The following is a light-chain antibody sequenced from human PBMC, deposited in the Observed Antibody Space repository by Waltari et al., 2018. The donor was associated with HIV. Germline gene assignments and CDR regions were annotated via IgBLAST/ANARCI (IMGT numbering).Light chain of an antibody. V-gene: IGLV1-40*01. CDR1: RYNIGAGYD. CDR2: GNI. CDR3: QSYDSSLTGHV. J-gene: IGLJ1*01. Sequence: QSVLTQPPSVSGSPGQRVTISCTGSRYNIGAGYDVHWYQQFPGIAPKLLIYGNINRPSGVPDRFSGSKSDTSASLGITGLQAEDEADYYCQSYDSSLTGHVFGTGTKVTVL.